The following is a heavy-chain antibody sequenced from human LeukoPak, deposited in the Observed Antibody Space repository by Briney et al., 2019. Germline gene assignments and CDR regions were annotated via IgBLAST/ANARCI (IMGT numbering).Heavy chain of an antibody. CDR1: GYTFTSYA. Sequence: SCKASGYTFTSYAMHWVRQAPGKGLEWVAVISYDGSNKYYADSVKGRFTISRDNSKNTLYLQMNSLRAEDTAVYYCARAPGYSSSWYYDAFDIWGQGTMVTVSS. CDR3: ARAPGYSSSWYYDAFDI. D-gene: IGHD6-13*01. CDR2: ISYDGSNK. J-gene: IGHJ3*02. V-gene: IGHV3-30-3*01.